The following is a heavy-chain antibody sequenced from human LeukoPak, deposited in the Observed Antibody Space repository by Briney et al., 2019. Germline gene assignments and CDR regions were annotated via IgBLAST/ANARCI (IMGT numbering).Heavy chain of an antibody. D-gene: IGHD6-13*01. V-gene: IGHV1-46*01. CDR3: ARIIAASATWDY. J-gene: IGHJ4*02. CDR2: INPSGGST. CDR1: GYTFTTYY. Sequence: VKVSCKASGYTFTTYYLHWVRPAPGQGLEWMGLINPSGGSTSYAQKFQGRVTMTRDTSTSTVYMELSSLRSEDTAVYYCARIIAASATWDYWGQGTLVTVSS.